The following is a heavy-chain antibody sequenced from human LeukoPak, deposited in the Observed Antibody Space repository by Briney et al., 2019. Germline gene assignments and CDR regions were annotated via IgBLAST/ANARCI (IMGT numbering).Heavy chain of an antibody. V-gene: IGHV1-2*02. J-gene: IGHJ4*02. D-gene: IGHD3-9*01. Sequence: ASVKVSCKASGYTFTGYYMHWVRQAPGQGLEWMGWINPNSGGTNYAQKFQGRVTMTRDTSISTAYMGLSRLRSDDTAVYYCARDHYDILTGYYRLYYFDYWGQGTLVTVSS. CDR3: ARDHYDILTGYYRLYYFDY. CDR2: INPNSGGT. CDR1: GYTFTGYY.